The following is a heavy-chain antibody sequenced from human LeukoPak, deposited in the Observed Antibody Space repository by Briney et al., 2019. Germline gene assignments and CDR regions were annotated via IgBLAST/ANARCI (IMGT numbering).Heavy chain of an antibody. D-gene: IGHD1-7*01. V-gene: IGHV1-2*02. CDR2: INPNSGGT. CDR3: ARLGITGTYNWFDP. J-gene: IGHJ5*02. Sequence: ASVKVSCKASGYTFTGYYMHWVRQAPGQGLEWMGWINPNSGGTNYAQKFQGRVTMTRDTSISTAYMELSRLRSDDTAVYYCARLGITGTYNWFDPWGQGTLVTVSS. CDR1: GYTFTGYY.